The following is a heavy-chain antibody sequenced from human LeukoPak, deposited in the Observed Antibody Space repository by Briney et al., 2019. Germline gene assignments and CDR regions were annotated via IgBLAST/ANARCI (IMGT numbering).Heavy chain of an antibody. D-gene: IGHD6-13*01. V-gene: IGHV4-39*01. CDR1: GGSIGNSNYY. Sequence: SETLSLTCTVSGGSIGNSNYYWAWVRQPPGKGLEWLGSIFYSGSTYYNPSLKSRVTISVDTSKNQFSLNLHSVTAADTATYYCARRGITYSSSFFACWGQGTLVTVSS. J-gene: IGHJ4*02. CDR2: IFYSGST. CDR3: ARRGITYSSSFFAC.